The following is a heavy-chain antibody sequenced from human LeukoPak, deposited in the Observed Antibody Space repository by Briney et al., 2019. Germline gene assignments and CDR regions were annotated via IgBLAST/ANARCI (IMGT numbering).Heavy chain of an antibody. CDR3: ATVRRGSSDWYADV. J-gene: IGHJ6*02. D-gene: IGHD6-19*01. CDR1: GFTFRNYG. Sequence: GGSLRLSCVASGFTFRNYGMQWVRQAPGKGLEWVAVIWYDGSQQNYADSMKGRFTISRDNSKSTLYLQMISLRAEDTAVYYCATVRRGSSDWYADVWGQGTTVTVSS. V-gene: IGHV3-33*01. CDR2: IWYDGSQQ.